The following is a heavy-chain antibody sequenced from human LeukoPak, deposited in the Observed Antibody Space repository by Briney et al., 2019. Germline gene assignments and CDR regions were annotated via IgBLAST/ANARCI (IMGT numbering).Heavy chain of an antibody. V-gene: IGHV3-48*02. Sequence: PGGSLRLSCAASGFTFSSYSMNWVRQAPGKGLEWVSYITSSSGTIHYADSVKGRFSISRDNAKNSLYLQMNSLSDEDTAVYYCTRDPHALDFWGQGTLVTVSS. CDR2: ITSSSGTI. CDR1: GFTFSSYS. CDR3: TRDPHALDF. J-gene: IGHJ4*02.